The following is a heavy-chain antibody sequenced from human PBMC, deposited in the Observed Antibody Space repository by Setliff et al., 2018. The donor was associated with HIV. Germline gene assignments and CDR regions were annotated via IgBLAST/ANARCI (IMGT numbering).Heavy chain of an antibody. CDR1: GGSISSRDYY. V-gene: IGHV4-39*02. Sequence: SETLSLTCTVSGGSISSRDYYWGWIRQPPGKGLEWIGSVYYSGGTYYNPSLKSRVTISVDTSKNHFSLKLSSVTAADTAVYYCARDPKGYTSATWYFDLWGRGTLVTVSS. CDR2: VYYSGGT. J-gene: IGHJ2*01. CDR3: ARDPKGYTSATWYFDL. D-gene: IGHD6-19*01.